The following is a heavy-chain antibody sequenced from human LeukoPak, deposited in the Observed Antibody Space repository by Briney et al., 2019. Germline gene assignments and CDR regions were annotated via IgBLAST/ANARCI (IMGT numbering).Heavy chain of an antibody. CDR3: AKDKGGYSYGRGVFDY. V-gene: IGHV3-43*02. CDR1: GFTFDDYA. Sequence: GGSLRLSCAASGFTFDDYAMHWFRQAPGKGLEWVSLISGDVGSTYYADSLKGRFTISRDNSKNSLYLQMNSLRTEDTALYYCAKDKGGYSYGRGVFDYWGQGTLVPVSS. J-gene: IGHJ4*02. D-gene: IGHD5-18*01. CDR2: ISGDVGST.